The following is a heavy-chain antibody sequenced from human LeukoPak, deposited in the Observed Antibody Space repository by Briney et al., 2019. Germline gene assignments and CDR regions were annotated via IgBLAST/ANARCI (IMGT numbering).Heavy chain of an antibody. V-gene: IGHV4-59*01. CDR1: GFTFSSYS. J-gene: IGHJ4*02. Sequence: GSLRLSCAASGFTFSSYSMNWVRQAPGKGLEWIGYIYYSGSTNYNPSLKSRVTISVDTSKNQFSLKLSSVTAADTAVYYCARVGGYSGYAVWGQGTLVTVSS. D-gene: IGHD5-12*01. CDR3: ARVGGYSGYAV. CDR2: IYYSGST.